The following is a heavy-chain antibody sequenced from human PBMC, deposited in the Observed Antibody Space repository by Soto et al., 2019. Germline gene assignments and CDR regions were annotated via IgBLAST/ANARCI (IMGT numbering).Heavy chain of an antibody. CDR2: SNPNSGGT. Sequence: QVQLVQSGAEVKKPGASVKVSCKAAVYNFTGYYMHWVRHAPGPGLEWMGWSNPNSGGTNYAQKFQGWVTMTRDTSISTAYMELSRRRSDDAVVYYCSREDQSRFDYWGQGTLVTVS. V-gene: IGHV1-2*04. CDR1: VYNFTGYY. CDR3: SREDQSRFDY. D-gene: IGHD6-13*01. J-gene: IGHJ4*02.